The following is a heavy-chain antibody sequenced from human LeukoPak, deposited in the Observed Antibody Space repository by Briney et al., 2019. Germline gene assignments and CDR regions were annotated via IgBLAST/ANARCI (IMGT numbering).Heavy chain of an antibody. D-gene: IGHD3-22*01. CDR1: GFTFSSYG. V-gene: IGHV3-30*18. CDR3: AKRGVVIRVILVGFHKEAYYFDS. Sequence: PGRSLRLSCAASGFTFSSYGMHWVRQAPGKGLEWVAVISYDGSNKYYADSVKGRFTISRDNSKNTLYLQMNSLRPEDTAVYFCAKRGVVIRVILVGFHKEAYYFDSWGQGALVNVSS. J-gene: IGHJ4*02. CDR2: ISYDGSNK.